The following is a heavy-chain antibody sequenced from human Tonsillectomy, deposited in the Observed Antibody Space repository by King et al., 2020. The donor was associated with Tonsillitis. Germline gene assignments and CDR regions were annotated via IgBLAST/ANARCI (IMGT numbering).Heavy chain of an antibody. CDR2: ITAYNGNT. CDR3: ARGLRYFDH. Sequence: QLVQSGAEVKKPGASVKLSCKASGYAFTSYDISWVRQAPGQGLEWMGWITAYNGNTNYALKFQGRVTMTTDTSTSTGYMELRSLRSDDTAVYYWARGLRYFDHWGQGTLVTVSS. D-gene: IGHD3-9*01. V-gene: IGHV1-18*01. CDR1: GYAFTSYD. J-gene: IGHJ4*02.